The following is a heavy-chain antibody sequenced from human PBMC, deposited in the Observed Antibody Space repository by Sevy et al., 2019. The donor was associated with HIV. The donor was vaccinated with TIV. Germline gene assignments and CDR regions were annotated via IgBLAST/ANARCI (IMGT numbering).Heavy chain of an antibody. J-gene: IGHJ4*02. CDR2: IYYNGHI. Sequence: SETLSLTCTVSGGSITSLYWNWIRQPPGKGLEWIANIYYNGHINYNPSLKSRVTLPLDTSKNQSSLRRSSVTAADTAMYYCAGENAWGRGYSWGQGTLVTVSS. V-gene: IGHV4-59*08. D-gene: IGHD1-26*01. CDR1: GGSITSLY. CDR3: AGENAWGRGYS.